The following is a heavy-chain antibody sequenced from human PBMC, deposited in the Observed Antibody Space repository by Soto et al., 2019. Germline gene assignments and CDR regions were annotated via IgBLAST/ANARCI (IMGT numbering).Heavy chain of an antibody. CDR2: ISYDGSNK. CDR1: GFTFSSYA. V-gene: IGHV3-30-3*01. J-gene: IGHJ4*02. CDR3: ARDLEYNRNDGEYYFDY. D-gene: IGHD1-1*01. Sequence: QVQLVESGGGVVQPGRSLRLSCAASGFTFSSYAMHWVRQAPGKGLEWVAVISYDGSNKYYADSVKGRFTISRDNPKNTLYLQMNSLRAEDTAVYYCARDLEYNRNDGEYYFDYWGQGTLVTVSS.